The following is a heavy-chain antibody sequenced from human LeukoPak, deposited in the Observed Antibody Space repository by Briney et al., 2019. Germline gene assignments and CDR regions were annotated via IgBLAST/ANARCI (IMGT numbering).Heavy chain of an antibody. CDR3: ARTFRGWYPVDY. CDR2: IYYSGST. D-gene: IGHD6-19*01. V-gene: IGHV4-39*01. CDR1: GGSISGSSYY. J-gene: IGHJ4*02. Sequence: SETLSLTCTVSGGSISGSSYYWGWIRQPPGKGLEWIGSIYYSGSTYYNPSLKSRVTISVDTSKNQFSLKLSSVTAADTAVYYCARTFRGWYPVDYWGQGTLVTVSS.